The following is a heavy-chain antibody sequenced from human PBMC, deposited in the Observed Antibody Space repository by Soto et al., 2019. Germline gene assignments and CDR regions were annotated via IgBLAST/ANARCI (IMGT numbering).Heavy chain of an antibody. CDR3: GAGKSYFDY. Sequence: GGSLRLSCGASGFTFSNYGMHWVRQAPGKGLEWVAVIWYDGSNKYYADSVKGRFSISRDNSNNTLYLQMDSLRAKDTAVYYCGAGKSYFDYWGQGTLVTVSS. CDR2: IWYDGSNK. J-gene: IGHJ4*02. D-gene: IGHD6-13*01. CDR1: GFTFSNYG. V-gene: IGHV3-33*01.